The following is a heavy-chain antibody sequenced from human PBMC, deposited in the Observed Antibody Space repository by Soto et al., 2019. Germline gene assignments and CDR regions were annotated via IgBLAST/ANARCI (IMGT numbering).Heavy chain of an antibody. Sequence: QVQLVQSGAEVKKPGASVKVSCKASGYTFTSYGISWVRQAPGQGLEWMGWIGAYNGNTNYAQKLQGRVTMTTETSTSTDYMELRSLRSDDPAVYYCARVEYSPFGITGTTEPPYYYMDVWGKGTTVTVSS. V-gene: IGHV1-18*01. CDR2: IGAYNGNT. CDR1: GYTFTSYG. J-gene: IGHJ6*03. D-gene: IGHD1-7*01. CDR3: ARVEYSPFGITGTTEPPYYYMDV.